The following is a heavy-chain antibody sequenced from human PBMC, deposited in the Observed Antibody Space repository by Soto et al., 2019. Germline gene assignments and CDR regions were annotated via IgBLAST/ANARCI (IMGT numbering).Heavy chain of an antibody. CDR3: AKVAQLVY. J-gene: IGHJ4*02. D-gene: IGHD6-6*01. V-gene: IGHV1-2*04. CDR1: GYTFIGYY. CDR2: INPKSGGT. Sequence: GASVKVSCKASGYTFIGYYVYWVRQAPGQGPEWMGWINPKSGGTNYAQRFQGWVTMTRDTSISTAYMEVSRLTSDDTAVYYCAKVAQLVYWGQGTLVTVSS.